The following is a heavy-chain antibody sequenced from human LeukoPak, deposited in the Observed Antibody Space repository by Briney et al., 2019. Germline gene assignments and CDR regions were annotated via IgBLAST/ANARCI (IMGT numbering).Heavy chain of an antibody. Sequence: GRSLRLSCAASGFTFDDYAMHWVRHAPGKGLEWVSGISWNSGSIGYADSVKGRFTISRDNAKNSLYLQMNSLRAEDTAVYYCARDPSGNYYFDYWGQGTLVTVSS. CDR2: ISWNSGSI. V-gene: IGHV3-9*01. CDR1: GFTFDDYA. J-gene: IGHJ4*02. CDR3: ARDPSGNYYFDY.